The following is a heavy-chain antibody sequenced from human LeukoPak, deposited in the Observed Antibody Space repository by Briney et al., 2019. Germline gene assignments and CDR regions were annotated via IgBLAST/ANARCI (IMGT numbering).Heavy chain of an antibody. V-gene: IGHV3-23*01. CDR1: GFTFSSYA. D-gene: IGHD1-26*01. J-gene: IGHJ6*02. CDR2: IRGSGGST. CDR3: AKDQSVGATRGRYYYGMDV. Sequence: PGGSLRLSCAASGFTFSSYAMSWVRQAPGKGLEWVSGIRGSGGSTYYADSVKGRFTISTDSSKNTLYLQMNSLRAEDTAVYYCAKDQSVGATRGRYYYGMDVWGQGTTVTVSS.